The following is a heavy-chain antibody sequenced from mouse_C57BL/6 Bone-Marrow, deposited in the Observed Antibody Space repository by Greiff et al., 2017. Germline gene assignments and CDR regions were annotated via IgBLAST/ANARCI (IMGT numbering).Heavy chain of an antibody. CDR2: IYPRSGNT. D-gene: IGHD1-1*01. CDR3: ARRATVVATRAWFAY. V-gene: IGHV1-81*01. CDR1: GYTFTSYG. Sequence: VQLQQSGAELARPGASVKLSCKASGYTFTSYGISWVKQRTGQGLEWIGEIYPRSGNTYYNEKLKGKATLTADKSSSTAYMELRSLTSEDSAVYFCARRATVVATRAWFAYWGQGTLVTVSA. J-gene: IGHJ3*01.